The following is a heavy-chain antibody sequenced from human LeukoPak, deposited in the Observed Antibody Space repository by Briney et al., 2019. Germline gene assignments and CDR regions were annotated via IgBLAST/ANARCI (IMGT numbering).Heavy chain of an antibody. CDR2: ISYDGSKK. CDR1: GFTFSSYG. CDR3: AKDPSSGSASFDY. V-gene: IGHV3-30*18. J-gene: IGHJ4*02. Sequence: TGGSLRLSCAASGFTFSSYGMHWVRQAPGKGLEGVAVISYDGSKKYYADSVKGRFTISRDNSKNTLYLQMNSLRAGDTAVYYCAKDPSSGSASFDYWGQGTLVTVSS. D-gene: IGHD6-19*01.